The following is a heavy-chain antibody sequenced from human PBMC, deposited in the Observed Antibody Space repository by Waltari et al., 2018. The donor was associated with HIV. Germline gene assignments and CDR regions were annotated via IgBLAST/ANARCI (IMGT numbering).Heavy chain of an antibody. D-gene: IGHD2-15*01. J-gene: IGHJ5*02. Sequence: QVQLQQWGAGLLKPSETLSLTCAVYGGSFSGYYWTWIRQPPGKGLEWIGEINHSGSTNYNPSLKSRVTISVDTSKNQFSLKLSSVTAADTAVYYCARDHCSGGSCYWFDPWGQGTLVTVSS. CDR2: INHSGST. CDR3: ARDHCSGGSCYWFDP. CDR1: GGSFSGYY. V-gene: IGHV4-34*01.